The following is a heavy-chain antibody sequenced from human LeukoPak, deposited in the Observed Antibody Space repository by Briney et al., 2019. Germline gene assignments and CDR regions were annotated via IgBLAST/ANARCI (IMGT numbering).Heavy chain of an antibody. V-gene: IGHV4-59*01. Sequence: SETLSLTCTVFGGSISSYYWSWIRQPPGKGLEWIGYIYYSGSTNYNPSLKSRVTISVDTSKNQFSLKLSSVTAADTAVYYCARDTRGYSYDWGQGTLVTVSS. D-gene: IGHD5-18*01. J-gene: IGHJ4*02. CDR1: GGSISSYY. CDR3: ARDTRGYSYD. CDR2: IYYSGST.